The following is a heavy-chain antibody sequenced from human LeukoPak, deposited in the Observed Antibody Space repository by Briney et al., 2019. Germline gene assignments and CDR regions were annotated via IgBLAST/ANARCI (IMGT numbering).Heavy chain of an antibody. D-gene: IGHD1-1*01. J-gene: IGHJ5*01. CDR1: RFTFSNYS. Sequence: GGSLRLSCAASRFTFSNYSMNWVRQAPGKGLDWVSAISDNGAATYYADSVRGRFTVSRDNSINTVYLQMNSLRAEDTAVYYCARIGHDLYQTFDSWGHGTLITVSS. CDR2: ISDNGAAT. CDR3: ARIGHDLYQTFDS. V-gene: IGHV3-23*01.